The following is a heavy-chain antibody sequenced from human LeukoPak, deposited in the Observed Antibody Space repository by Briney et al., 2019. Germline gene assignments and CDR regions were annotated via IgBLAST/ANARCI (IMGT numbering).Heavy chain of an antibody. CDR2: INPNSGGT. CDR1: GYTFTGYY. CDR3: ARTYYYDSSGYYYTPGAFDI. V-gene: IGHV1-2*06. Sequence: ASVKVSCKASGYTFTGYYMHWVRQAPGQGLEWMGRINPNSGGTNYAQKFQGRVTMTRDTSISTAYMELSSLRSEDTAVYYCARTYYYDSSGYYYTPGAFDIWGQGTMVTVSS. J-gene: IGHJ3*02. D-gene: IGHD3-22*01.